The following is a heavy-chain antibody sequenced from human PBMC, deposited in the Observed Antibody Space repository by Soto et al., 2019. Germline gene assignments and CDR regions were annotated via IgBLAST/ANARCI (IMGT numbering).Heavy chain of an antibody. CDR3: AASCVGCGGFNYYGMEV. J-gene: IGHJ6*02. Sequence: SETLSLTCTVSGGSISSGGYYWSWIRQHPGKGLEWIGYIYYSGSTYYNPSLKSRVTISVDTSKNQFSLKLSSVTTADTAVYYCAASCVGCGGFNYYGMEVWGHGTTVTV. CDR2: IYYSGST. D-gene: IGHD2-21*01. V-gene: IGHV4-31*03. CDR1: GGSISSGGYY.